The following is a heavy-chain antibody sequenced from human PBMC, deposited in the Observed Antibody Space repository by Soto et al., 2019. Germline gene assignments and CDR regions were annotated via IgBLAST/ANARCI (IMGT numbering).Heavy chain of an antibody. D-gene: IGHD2-8*01. CDR3: ARDGSNGFHYYFDY. CDR1: GYTFTNYY. V-gene: IGHV1-46*01. J-gene: IGHJ4*02. CDR2: INPSGGGT. Sequence: GASVKVSCKASGYTFTNYYIQWVRQAPGQGLEWMGIINPSGGGTGYAQKFQGRVAMTRDTSTSTVYMELSSLRSEDTAVYYCARDGSNGFHYYFDYWGQGTLVTVSS.